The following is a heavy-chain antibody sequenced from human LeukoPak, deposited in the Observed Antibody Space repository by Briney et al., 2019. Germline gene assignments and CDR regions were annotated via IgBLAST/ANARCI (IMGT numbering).Heavy chain of an antibody. J-gene: IGHJ4*02. CDR3: AKDLPLDYYDSSGYYPLGY. CDR1: GFTFSSYS. Sequence: PGGSLRLSCAASGFTFSSYSMNWVRQAPGKGLEWVSYISSSSSTIYYADSVKGRFTISRDNSKNTLYLQMNSLRAEDTAVYYCAKDLPLDYYDSSGYYPLGYWGQGTLVTVSS. CDR2: ISSSSSTI. D-gene: IGHD3-22*01. V-gene: IGHV3-48*01.